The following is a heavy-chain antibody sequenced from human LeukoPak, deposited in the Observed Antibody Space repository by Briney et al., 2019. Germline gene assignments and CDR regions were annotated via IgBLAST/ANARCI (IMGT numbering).Heavy chain of an antibody. Sequence: PGGSLRLSCAASGFTFSSYSMNWVRQAPGKGLEWVSSISSSSSCIYYADSVKGRFTISRDNAKNSLYLQMNSLRAEDTAVYYCARDPPPGGSSSWYADGMDVWGQGTTVTVSS. CDR3: ARDPPPGGSSSWYADGMDV. CDR2: ISSSSSCI. CDR1: GFTFSSYS. V-gene: IGHV3-21*01. D-gene: IGHD6-13*01. J-gene: IGHJ6*02.